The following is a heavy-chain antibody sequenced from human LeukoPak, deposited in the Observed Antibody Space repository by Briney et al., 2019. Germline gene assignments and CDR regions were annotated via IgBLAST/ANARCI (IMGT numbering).Heavy chain of an antibody. Sequence: SETLSLTCTVSGGYYWSWVRQPPGKGLEWIGTMYYSGNTYYNPPLKSRVTISVDASKNQFSLRLSSVTAADTAVYYCARLIGLWFPFDYWGQGALVAVSS. CDR3: ARLIGLWFPFDY. CDR2: MYYSGNT. V-gene: IGHV4-39*01. J-gene: IGHJ4*02. CDR1: GGYY. D-gene: IGHD3-10*01.